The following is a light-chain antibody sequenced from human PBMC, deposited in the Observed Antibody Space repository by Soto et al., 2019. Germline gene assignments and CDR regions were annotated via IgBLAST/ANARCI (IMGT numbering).Light chain of an antibody. CDR2: DVS. Sequence: EIVMTQSPATLSVSPGERVTLSCRASQNIWNKLAWYQQKPGQTPRLLMYDVSSRASGIPARFTGSGSQTEFTLTINSLQSEDFAVYYCQQYNNWPLTFGQGTRLEIK. V-gene: IGKV3-15*01. CDR1: QNIWNK. J-gene: IGKJ5*01. CDR3: QQYNNWPLT.